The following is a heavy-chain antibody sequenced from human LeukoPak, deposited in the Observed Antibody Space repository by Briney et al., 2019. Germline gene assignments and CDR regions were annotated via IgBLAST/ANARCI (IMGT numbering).Heavy chain of an antibody. CDR2: ISSGGSIT. D-gene: IGHD7-27*01. CDR1: GLTFRSYE. J-gene: IGHJ4*02. CDR3: ARIESNWAFDY. V-gene: IGHV3-48*03. Sequence: GGSLRLSCVVSGLTFRSYEMNWVRQAPGKGLEWVSYISSGGSITYYADSVKGRFTISRDDAKNSLYLQMNSLRVEDTAIYYCARIESNWAFDYWGQGNLVTVSA.